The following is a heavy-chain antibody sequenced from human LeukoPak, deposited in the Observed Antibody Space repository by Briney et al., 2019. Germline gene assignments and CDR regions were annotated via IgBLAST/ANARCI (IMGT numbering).Heavy chain of an antibody. Sequence: GGSLRFSCAASGFTFSSDSMNWVRQAPGNGLEWGSYISSSSSTIYYADSVKGRFTISRDNAKNSLYLQMNSLRAEDTAVYYCARDSVPLLLWFGELYYYFDYWGQGTLVTVSS. CDR1: GFTFSSDS. V-gene: IGHV3-48*01. CDR2: ISSSSSTI. J-gene: IGHJ4*02. D-gene: IGHD3-10*01. CDR3: ARDSVPLLLWFGELYYYFDY.